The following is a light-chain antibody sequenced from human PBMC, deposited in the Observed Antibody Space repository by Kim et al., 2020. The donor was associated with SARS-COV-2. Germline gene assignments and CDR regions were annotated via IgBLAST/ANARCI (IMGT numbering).Light chain of an antibody. V-gene: IGKV3-20*01. J-gene: IGKJ5*01. Sequence: EIVLTQSPGTLSLSPGERATLSCRASQSVTSNFLAWYHQKPGQAPRLLIYAASSRATGIPDRFSGSGSGADFTLTISRLEPEDFAVYFCQQYGTTAITFGQGTRLEIK. CDR1: QSVTSNF. CDR3: QQYGTTAIT. CDR2: AAS.